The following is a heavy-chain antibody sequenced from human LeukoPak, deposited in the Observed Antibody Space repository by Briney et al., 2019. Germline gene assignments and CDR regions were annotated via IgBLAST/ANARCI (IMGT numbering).Heavy chain of an antibody. V-gene: IGHV4-59*08. J-gene: IGHJ4*02. D-gene: IGHD6-6*01. CDR2: SHYTGRT. CDR3: ARRKAVRPDYYFDY. CDR1: RGSISSYY. Sequence: SETLSLTCTVSRGSISSYYCSWIRQPPGKGLEWIGYSHYTGRTNYNPSLKSRVTISIDTSKNQLSLKLSSVTAADTAVYYCARRKAVRPDYYFDYWGQGTLVTVSS.